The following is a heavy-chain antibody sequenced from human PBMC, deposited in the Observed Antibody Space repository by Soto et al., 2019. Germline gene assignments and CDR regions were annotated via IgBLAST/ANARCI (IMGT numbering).Heavy chain of an antibody. J-gene: IGHJ4*02. CDR1: GYSFTSYW. D-gene: IGHD3-22*01. V-gene: IGHV5-51*01. CDR2: IYPGDSDT. CDR3: ARRGYYYDSSGYYPAAIDY. Sequence: HGESLKISCKGSGYSFTSYWIGWVRQMPGKGLEWMGIIYPGDSDTRYSPSFQGQVTISADKSISTAYLQWSSLKASDTAMYYCARRGYYYDSSGYYPAAIDYWGQGTLVTVSS.